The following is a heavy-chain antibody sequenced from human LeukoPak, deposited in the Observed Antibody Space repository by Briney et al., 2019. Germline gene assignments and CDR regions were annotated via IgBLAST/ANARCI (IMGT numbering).Heavy chain of an antibody. CDR2: IYYSGST. V-gene: IGHV4-39*07. CDR3: AREIGYYYYYYMDV. Sequence: SETLSLTCTVSGGSISSSSYYWGWIRQPPGKGLEWIGSIYYSGSTYYNPSLKSRVTISVDTSKNQFSLKLSSVTAADTAVYYCAREIGYYYYYYMDVWGKGTTVTVSS. D-gene: IGHD2-21*01. CDR1: GGSISSSSYY. J-gene: IGHJ6*03.